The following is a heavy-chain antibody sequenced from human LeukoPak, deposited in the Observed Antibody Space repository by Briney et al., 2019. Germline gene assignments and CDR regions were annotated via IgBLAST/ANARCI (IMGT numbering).Heavy chain of an antibody. Sequence: GGSLRLSCAASGFSFSSHSMNWGRQAPGKGLEWVSYISNSDGSIYYADSVKGRFTISRDNAKLSLFLQMNTLRDEDTAVYYCARDAATIGTYWYFDLWGRGTLVTVSS. CDR2: ISNSDGSI. CDR3: ARDAATIGTYWYFDL. CDR1: GFSFSSHS. J-gene: IGHJ2*01. V-gene: IGHV3-48*02. D-gene: IGHD1-1*01.